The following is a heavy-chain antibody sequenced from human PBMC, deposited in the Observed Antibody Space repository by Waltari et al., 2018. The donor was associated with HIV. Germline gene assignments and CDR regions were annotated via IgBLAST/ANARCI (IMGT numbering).Heavy chain of an antibody. CDR2: IYYSGST. Sequence: QVQLQESGPGLVKPSETLSLTCTVSGGSISSYYWSWIRQPPGKGLEWIGYIYYSGSTNYNPSLKSRVTISVDTSKNQFSLKLSSVTAADTAVYYCARQRTQGMDVWGQGTTVTVSS. CDR3: ARQRTQGMDV. CDR1: GGSISSYY. J-gene: IGHJ6*02. V-gene: IGHV4-59*08.